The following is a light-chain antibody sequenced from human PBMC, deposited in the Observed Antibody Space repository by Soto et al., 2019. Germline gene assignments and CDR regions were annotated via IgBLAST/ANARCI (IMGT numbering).Light chain of an antibody. CDR3: QQYYDSSWT. CDR2: GAS. J-gene: IGKJ1*01. CDR1: QSVSSD. Sequence: EIVLTQSPATLSLSPGERATLSCRASQSVSSDLAWYHQKPGQAPRLLIYGASTRATGIPARFSGSGSGTDFTLTISRLEAEDFAAYYCQQYYDSSWTFGQGTKVDI. V-gene: IGKV3-15*01.